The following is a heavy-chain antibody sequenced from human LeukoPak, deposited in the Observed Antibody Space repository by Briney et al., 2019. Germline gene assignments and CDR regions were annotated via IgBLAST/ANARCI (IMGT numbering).Heavy chain of an antibody. V-gene: IGHV3-21*01. CDR2: ISSSSSYI. J-gene: IGHJ4*02. CDR1: GFTFSSYS. Sequence: GGSLRLSCAASGFTFSSYSMNWVRQAPGKGLEWVSSISSSSSYIYYADSVKGRFTISRDNAKNSLYLQMNSLRAEDTAVYYCARDAGIAVAGMADYWGQGTLVTVSS. D-gene: IGHD6-19*01. CDR3: ARDAGIAVAGMADY.